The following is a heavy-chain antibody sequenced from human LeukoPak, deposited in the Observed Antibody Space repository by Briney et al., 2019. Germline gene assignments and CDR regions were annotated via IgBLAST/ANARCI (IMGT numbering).Heavy chain of an antibody. D-gene: IGHD3-22*01. CDR3: ARDGYYYDSSGYYYYYYYMDV. V-gene: IGHV4-34*01. CDR2: INHSGST. CDR1: GGSFSGYY. J-gene: IGHJ6*03. Sequence: SETLSLTCAVYGGSFSGYYWSWIRQPPGKGLEWIGEINHSGSTNYNPSLKSRVTMSVDTSKNQFSLKLSSVTAADTAVYYCARDGYYYDSSGYYYYYYYMDVWGKGTTVTISS.